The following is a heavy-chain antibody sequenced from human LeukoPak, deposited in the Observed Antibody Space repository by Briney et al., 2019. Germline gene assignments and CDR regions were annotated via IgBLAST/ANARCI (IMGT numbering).Heavy chain of an antibody. D-gene: IGHD2-8*02. Sequence: ASVNLSCKASGYTFTGYYMHWVRQAPGQGLEWMGWINPNSGGTNYAQKFQGRVTMTRDTSISTAYMELSRLRSDDTAVYYCARSEDFCTAGVCYFHWGQGTLVTVSS. CDR2: INPNSGGT. CDR3: ARSEDFCTAGVCYFH. CDR1: GYTFTGYY. V-gene: IGHV1-2*02. J-gene: IGHJ4*02.